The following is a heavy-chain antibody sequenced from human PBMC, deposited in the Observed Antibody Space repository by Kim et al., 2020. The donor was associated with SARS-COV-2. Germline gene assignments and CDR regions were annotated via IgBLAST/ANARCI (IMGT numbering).Heavy chain of an antibody. J-gene: IGHJ4*02. CDR2: INPNTGNP. V-gene: IGHV7-4-1*02. D-gene: IGHD6-19*01. Sequence: ASVKVSCKASGYTFTNYAMNWVRQAPGQGLEWMGWINPNTGNPTYAQGFTGRFVFSLDTSVSTAYLQISSLKAEDTAVYYCARDKQWPLYDFDYWGQGTLVTVSS. CDR1: GYTFTNYA. CDR3: ARDKQWPLYDFDY.